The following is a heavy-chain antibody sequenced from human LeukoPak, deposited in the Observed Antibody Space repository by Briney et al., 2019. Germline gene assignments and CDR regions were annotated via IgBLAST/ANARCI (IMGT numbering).Heavy chain of an antibody. D-gene: IGHD2-2*02. CDR1: GGSFSGYY. CDR3: ARVRVVVVPAAIAHAFDI. CDR2: INHSGST. V-gene: IGHV4-34*01. J-gene: IGHJ3*02. Sequence: PPETLSLTCAVYGGSFSGYYWSWIRQPPGKGLEWIGEINHSGSTNYNPSLKSRVTISVDTSKNQFSLKLSSVTAADTAVYYCARVRVVVVPAAIAHAFDIWGQGTMVTVSS.